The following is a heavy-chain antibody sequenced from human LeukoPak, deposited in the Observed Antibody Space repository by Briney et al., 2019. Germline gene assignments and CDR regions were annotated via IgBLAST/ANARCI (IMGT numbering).Heavy chain of an antibody. CDR1: GFTVSSNY. D-gene: IGHD3-10*01. CDR2: IYSGGST. V-gene: IGHV3-53*01. Sequence: QTGGSLRLSCAASGFTVSSNYMSWVRQAPGKGLEWVSVIYSGGSTYYADSVKGRFTISRDNSKNTLYLQMNSLRAEDTAVYYCSYGSGSYYRDYWGQGTLVTVSS. J-gene: IGHJ4*02. CDR3: SYGSGSYYRDY.